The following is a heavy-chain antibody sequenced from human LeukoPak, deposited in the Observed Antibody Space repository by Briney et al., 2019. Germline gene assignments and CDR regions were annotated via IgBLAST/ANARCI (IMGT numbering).Heavy chain of an antibody. CDR1: GGTFSSYA. Sequence: SVKVSCKASGGTFSSYAISWVRQAPGQGLEWMGRIIPILGIANYAQKFQGRVTITADKSTSTAYMELSSLRSEDTAVYYCAGDRCRSSCYTNWGQGTLVTVSS. J-gene: IGHJ4*02. CDR2: IIPILGIA. D-gene: IGHD2-2*02. V-gene: IGHV1-69*04. CDR3: AGDRCRSSCYTN.